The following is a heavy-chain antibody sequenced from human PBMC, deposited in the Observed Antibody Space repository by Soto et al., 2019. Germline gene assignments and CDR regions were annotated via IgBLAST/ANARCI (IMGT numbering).Heavy chain of an antibody. J-gene: IGHJ6*02. CDR3: AKTRGYYDFWSDEGSYGMDV. V-gene: IGHV4-39*01. CDR2: IYYSGST. Sequence: SETLSLTCTVSGGSISSSSYYWGWIRQPPGKGLEWIGSIYYSGSTYYKPSLKSRVTISVDTSKNQFSLKLSSVTAADTAVYYCAKTRGYYDFWSDEGSYGMDVWGQGTTVTVSS. D-gene: IGHD3-3*01. CDR1: GGSISSSSYY.